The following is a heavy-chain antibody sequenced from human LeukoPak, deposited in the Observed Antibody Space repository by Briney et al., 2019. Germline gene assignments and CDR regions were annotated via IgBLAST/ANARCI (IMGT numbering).Heavy chain of an antibody. CDR2: VYTSGST. CDR1: GGSISSYY. J-gene: IGHJ5*02. Sequence: PSETLSLTCTVSGGSISSYYWSWIRQPAAKGLEWIGRVYTSGSTNYNPSLKSPVTMSVATSKNQFSLKLSSVTAAATAVYYCAREAIAAAGSNWFDPWGQGTLVTVSS. CDR3: AREAIAAAGSNWFDP. D-gene: IGHD6-13*01. V-gene: IGHV4-4*07.